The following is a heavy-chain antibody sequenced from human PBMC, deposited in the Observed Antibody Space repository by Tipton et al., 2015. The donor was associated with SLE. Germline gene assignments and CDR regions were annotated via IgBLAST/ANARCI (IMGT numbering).Heavy chain of an antibody. CDR2: ITSSGANT. CDR3: ARPRVRSGGQFDY. Sequence: SLRLSCAASGFTFRNYVMSWVRQAPGKGLESVSVITSSGANTYYAESVRGRFTISRDNSRSTLYLQMNSLRDEDTAVYYCARPRVRSGGQFDYWGQGTLVTVSS. D-gene: IGHD3-16*01. CDR1: GFTFRNYV. V-gene: IGHV3-23*01. J-gene: IGHJ4*02.